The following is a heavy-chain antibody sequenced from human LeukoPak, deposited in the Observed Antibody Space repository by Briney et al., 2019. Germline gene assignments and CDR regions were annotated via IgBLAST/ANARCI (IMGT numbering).Heavy chain of an antibody. Sequence: PSETLSLTCTVSGGSIGTYYWSWLRQPPGKGLEWIGYIYYSESTNYNPSLKSRVTISVDTSKNQFSLKVNSVTAADTAVYYCARRPSSSWFYFDYWGQGTLVTVSS. CDR2: IYYSEST. CDR3: ARRPSSSWFYFDY. D-gene: IGHD6-13*01. CDR1: GGSIGTYY. J-gene: IGHJ4*02. V-gene: IGHV4-59*01.